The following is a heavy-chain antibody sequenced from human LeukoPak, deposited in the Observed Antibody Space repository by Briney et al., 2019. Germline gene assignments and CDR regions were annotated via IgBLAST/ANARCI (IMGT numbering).Heavy chain of an antibody. J-gene: IGHJ4*02. V-gene: IGHV1-18*01. CDR1: GYTFTSYG. D-gene: IGHD3-10*01. CDR2: ISAYNGNT. Sequence: ASVKVSCKASGYTFTSYGISWVRQAPGQGLEWMGWISAYNGNTNYAQKLQGRVTMTTDTSTSTAYIELRSLRSDDTAVYYCVDGSGKYWPHYWGQGTLVTVSS. CDR3: VDGSGKYWPHY.